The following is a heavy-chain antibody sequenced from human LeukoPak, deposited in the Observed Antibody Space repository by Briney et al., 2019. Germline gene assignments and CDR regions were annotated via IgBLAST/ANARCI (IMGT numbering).Heavy chain of an antibody. J-gene: IGHJ6*03. CDR2: ISAYNGNT. CDR3: ARILYYDFWSGYPLPYYYYYMDV. Sequence: ASVKVSCKASGYTFTSYGISWVRQAPGQGLEWMGWISAYNGNTNYAQKLQGRVTMTTDTSTSTAYMELRSLRSDDTAVYYCARILYYDFWSGYPLPYYYYYMDVWGKGTTVTVSS. D-gene: IGHD3-3*01. V-gene: IGHV1-18*01. CDR1: GYTFTSYG.